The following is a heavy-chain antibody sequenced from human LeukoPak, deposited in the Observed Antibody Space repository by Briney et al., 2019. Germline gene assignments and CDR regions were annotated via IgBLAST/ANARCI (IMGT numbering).Heavy chain of an antibody. Sequence: SETLSLTCSVSGGSISGYYWTWIRQPAGKGLEWIGRVYTSGSTHYNPSLKTRLTMSVDTSKNQFSLKLSSVTAADTAMYYCARVITGTTTAFEIWGQGTMVTVSS. D-gene: IGHD1-7*01. V-gene: IGHV4-4*07. CDR2: VYTSGST. CDR3: ARVITGTTTAFEI. J-gene: IGHJ3*02. CDR1: GGSISGYY.